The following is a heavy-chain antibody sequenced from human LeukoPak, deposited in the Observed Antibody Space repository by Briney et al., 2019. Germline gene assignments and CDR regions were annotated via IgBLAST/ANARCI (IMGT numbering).Heavy chain of an antibody. J-gene: IGHJ5*02. CDR2: ISGGGDMT. CDR3: ARDLGQYYDTSDNWFDP. D-gene: IGHD3-22*01. CDR1: GFTFSSYA. V-gene: IGHV3-23*01. Sequence: GGSLRLSCAASGFTFSSYAMSWVRQGPGEGLEWVSAISGGGDMTHYTDSVKGRFTISRDNAKNTLNLQMNSLRAEDTAVYYCARDLGQYYDTSDNWFDPWGQGTLVTVSS.